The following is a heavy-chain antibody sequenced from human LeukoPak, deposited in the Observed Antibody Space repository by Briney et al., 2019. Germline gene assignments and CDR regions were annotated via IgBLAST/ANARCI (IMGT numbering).Heavy chain of an antibody. V-gene: IGHV4-61*02. CDR2: IYTSGST. J-gene: IGHJ3*02. D-gene: IGHD3-22*01. Sequence: ASQTLSLTCTVSGGSISSGSYYWSWIRQPAGKGLEWIGRIYTSGSTNYNPSLKSRVTISVDTSKNQFSLKLSSVTAADTAVYYCARDTWRDYYDSSGYYDAFDIWGQGTMVTVSS. CDR1: GGSISSGSYY. CDR3: ARDTWRDYYDSSGYYDAFDI.